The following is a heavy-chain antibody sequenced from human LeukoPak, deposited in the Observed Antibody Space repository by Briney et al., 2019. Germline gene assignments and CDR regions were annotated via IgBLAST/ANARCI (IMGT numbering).Heavy chain of an antibody. J-gene: IGHJ4*02. CDR1: GFTFSDSY. Sequence: GGSLRLSCAASGFTFSDSYMSWIRQAPGKGLEYISYISSSGSTIYYADSVKGRFTLSRDNAKNSLSLEMNSLRAEDTAMYYCARGKYSFDYWGQGTLVTVSS. V-gene: IGHV3-11*01. CDR3: ARGKYSFDY. CDR2: ISSSGSTI.